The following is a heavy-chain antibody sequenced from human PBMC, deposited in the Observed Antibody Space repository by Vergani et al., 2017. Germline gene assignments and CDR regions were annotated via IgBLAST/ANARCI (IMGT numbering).Heavy chain of an antibody. J-gene: IGHJ4*02. D-gene: IGHD6-19*01. CDR1: GFNFSSYD. V-gene: IGHV3-23*01. CDR2: ITNSGDKA. Sequence: VQLLESGGGLVQLGGSLRLSCAASGFNFSSYDMNWVRQAPGKGLEWVSGITNSGDKAYYADSVKGRFTISRDNSKNTLSLQINSLRADDTAIYYCAKDARRSNGWYYFVSWGQGSLVTVSS. CDR3: AKDARRSNGWYYFVS.